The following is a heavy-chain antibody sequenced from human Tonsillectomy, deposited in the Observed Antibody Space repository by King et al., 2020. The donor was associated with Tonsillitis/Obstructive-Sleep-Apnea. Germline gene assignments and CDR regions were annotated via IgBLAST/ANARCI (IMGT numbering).Heavy chain of an antibody. J-gene: IGHJ6*04. D-gene: IGHD2-2*02. CDR3: ARDGVVVVPGAIPVYYCYGMDV. CDR1: GFTVSSNY. CDR2: IYSGGGT. V-gene: IGHV3-53*01. Sequence: VQLVESGGGLIQPGGSVRLSCAASGFTVSSNYMSWVRQAPGKGLEWVSIIYSGGGTYYADSLKGRFTISRDNSKNTLYLQMNSLRAEDTAVYYCARDGVVVVPGAIPVYYCYGMDVWGEGTTVTVSS.